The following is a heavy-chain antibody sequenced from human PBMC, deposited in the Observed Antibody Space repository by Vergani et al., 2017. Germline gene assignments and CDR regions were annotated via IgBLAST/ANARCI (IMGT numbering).Heavy chain of an antibody. CDR2: IIPIFGTA. V-gene: IGHV1-69*01. Sequence: QVQLVQSGAEVKKPGSSVKVSCKASGGTFSSYAISWVRQAPGQGLEWMGGIIPIFGTANYAQKFQGRVTITADESTRTAYMELSSLRSEDTAVYYGARDNCSVTSCYPDWSDPWGQGTLVTVSS. J-gene: IGHJ5*02. D-gene: IGHD2-2*01. CDR1: GGTFSSYA. CDR3: ARDNCSVTSCYPDWSDP.